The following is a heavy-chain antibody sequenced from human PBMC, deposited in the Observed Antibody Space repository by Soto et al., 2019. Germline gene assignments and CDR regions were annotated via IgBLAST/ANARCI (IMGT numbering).Heavy chain of an antibody. CDR3: ARLDGYGGLLDY. Sequence: QLQLQESGPGLVRPSETLSLTCTVSGGSISSTSHYWGWVRQPPGKGLEGIGRIYYTWSTYFRPSLRSRVTISVDTSKNQFSLKLNSVTASDTAVDFCARLDGYGGLLDYWGQGTLVTVSS. J-gene: IGHJ4*02. D-gene: IGHD2-21*01. V-gene: IGHV4-39*01. CDR2: IYYTWST. CDR1: GGSISSTSHY.